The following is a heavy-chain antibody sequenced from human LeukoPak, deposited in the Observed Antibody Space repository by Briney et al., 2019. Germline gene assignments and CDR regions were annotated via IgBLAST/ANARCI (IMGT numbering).Heavy chain of an antibody. CDR3: ANRISYKELGAFDI. Sequence: GGSLRLSCAASGFTVSSNYMSWVRQAPGKGLEWVSVIYSGGSTYYADSVKGRFTISRDSSKNTLYLQMNSLRAEDTAVYYCANRISYKELGAFDIWGQGTMVTVSS. CDR1: GFTVSSNY. V-gene: IGHV3-53*01. D-gene: IGHD1-26*01. CDR2: IYSGGST. J-gene: IGHJ3*02.